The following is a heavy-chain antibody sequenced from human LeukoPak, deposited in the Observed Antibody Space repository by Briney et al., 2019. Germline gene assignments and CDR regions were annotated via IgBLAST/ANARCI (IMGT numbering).Heavy chain of an antibody. CDR3: ARDTGYCTNGVCSFDP. CDR2: LLYDGNTK. D-gene: IGHD2-8*01. Sequence: PGGSLRLSCAASGFSLSNYGMHWVRQAPGKGLEWVAALLYDGNTKHYADSVKGRFTISRDISKNTLYLQMNSLRAEDTAVYYCARDTGYCTNGVCSFDPWGQGTLVTVSS. J-gene: IGHJ5*02. V-gene: IGHV3-33*01. CDR1: GFSLSNYG.